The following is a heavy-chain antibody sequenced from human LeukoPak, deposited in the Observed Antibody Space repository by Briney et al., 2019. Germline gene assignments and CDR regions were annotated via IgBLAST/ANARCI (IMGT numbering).Heavy chain of an antibody. D-gene: IGHD4-17*01. CDR1: GGSISSGGYY. J-gene: IGHJ5*02. CDR2: IYYSGST. CDR3: ARATVTPIDSWFDP. V-gene: IGHV4-31*03. Sequence: SETLSLTCTVSGGSISSGGYYWSWIRQHPGKGLEWIGYIYYSGSTYYNPSLKSRVTISVDTSKNQFSLKLSSVTAADTAVYYCARATVTPIDSWFDPWGQGTLVTVSS.